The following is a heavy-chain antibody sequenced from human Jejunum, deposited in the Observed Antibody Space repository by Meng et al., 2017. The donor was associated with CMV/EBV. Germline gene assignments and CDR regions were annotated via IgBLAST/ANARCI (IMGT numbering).Heavy chain of an antibody. D-gene: IGHD6-13*01. CDR1: GYTFSNYG. J-gene: IGHJ4*02. V-gene: IGHV1-18*01. CDR3: ARGGYISSWYVAPDY. Sequence: QVQLVQPGAAMKKPGASVKVSCKASGYTFSNYGISWLRQAPGQGLEWMGWISAYNGNTNYAQNFQGRLTVTTDTSTNTAYMELTRLRSDDTAVYFCARGGYISSWYVAPDYWGQGTLVTVSS. CDR2: ISAYNGNT.